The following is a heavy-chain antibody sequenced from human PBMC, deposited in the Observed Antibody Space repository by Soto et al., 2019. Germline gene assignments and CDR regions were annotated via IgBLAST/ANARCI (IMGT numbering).Heavy chain of an antibody. CDR1: GLPFSASA. J-gene: IGHJ4*02. CDR2: IVVGSGAT. Sequence: QMQLVQSGPEARKPGTSVKVSCKASGLPFSASAVQWVRQARGQRVEWIGWIVVGSGATKYAPKFQERVTITRDMSTRAAYMELSRLRSEDTAVYYCAAPPNRDAYNYDYWGQGTLVTVSS. D-gene: IGHD5-12*01. V-gene: IGHV1-58*01. CDR3: AAPPNRDAYNYDY.